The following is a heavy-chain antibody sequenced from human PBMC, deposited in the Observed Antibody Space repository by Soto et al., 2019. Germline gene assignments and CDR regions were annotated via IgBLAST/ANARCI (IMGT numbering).Heavy chain of an antibody. CDR2: IIPILGIA. J-gene: IGHJ4*02. V-gene: IGHV1-69*08. D-gene: IGHD2-15*01. CDR1: AGTFSSYT. CDR3: AREGVEDCCGGSCYSQVRDY. Sequence: QVQLVQSGAEVKKPGSSVKVSCKASAGTFSSYTISWVRQAPGQGLEWMGRIIPILGIANYAQKFQGRVTNAADKSASTAYMEVSSLRSEDTAVYYCAREGVEDCCGGSCYSQVRDYWGQGTLVTVSS.